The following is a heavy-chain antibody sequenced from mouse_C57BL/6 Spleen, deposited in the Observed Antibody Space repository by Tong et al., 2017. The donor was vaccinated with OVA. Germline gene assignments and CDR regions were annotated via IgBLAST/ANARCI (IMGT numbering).Heavy chain of an antibody. CDR1: GYAFSSYW. V-gene: IGHV1-80*01. CDR3: ARCTSDGPGDY. Sequence: VQLQESGAELVKPGASVKISCKASGYAFSSYWMNWVKQRPGKGLEWIGQIYPGDGDTNYNGKFKGKATLTADKSSSTAYMQLSSLTSEDSAVYFCARCTSDGPGDYWGQGTTLTVSS. CDR2: IYPGDGDT. D-gene: IGHD2-3*01. J-gene: IGHJ2*01.